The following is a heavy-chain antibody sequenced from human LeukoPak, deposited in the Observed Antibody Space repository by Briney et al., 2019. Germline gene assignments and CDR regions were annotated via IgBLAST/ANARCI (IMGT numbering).Heavy chain of an antibody. CDR3: ARDLYDSSGYYNRDDAFGI. Sequence: PGGSLTLSCVASGFTFSNAWMSWVRQAPGKGLEWMANIKQDGSEKYYVDSVKGRFTISRDNAKNSLYLQMNSLRAEDTAVYYCARDLYDSSGYYNRDDAFGIWGQGTMVTVSS. J-gene: IGHJ3*02. CDR2: IKQDGSEK. CDR1: GFTFSNAW. V-gene: IGHV3-7*05. D-gene: IGHD3-22*01.